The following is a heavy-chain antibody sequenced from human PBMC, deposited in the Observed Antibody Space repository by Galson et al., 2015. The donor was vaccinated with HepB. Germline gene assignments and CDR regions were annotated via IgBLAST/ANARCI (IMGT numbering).Heavy chain of an antibody. J-gene: IGHJ5*02. Sequence: SLRLSCAASGFTFRSYAMTWVRQAPGKGLEWVSTISGSGVATYYADSVKGRFTISRDNSRNTLFLQMNSLRADDTAVYYCPLSLTGDSLLPNWFDPWGQGTLVTVSS. V-gene: IGHV3-23*01. CDR2: ISGSGVAT. CDR1: GFTFRSYA. D-gene: IGHD2-15*01. CDR3: PLSLTGDSLLPNWFDP.